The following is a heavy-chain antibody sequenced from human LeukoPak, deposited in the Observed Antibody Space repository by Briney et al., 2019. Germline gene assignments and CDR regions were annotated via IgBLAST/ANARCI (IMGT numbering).Heavy chain of an antibody. V-gene: IGHV3-23*01. D-gene: IGHD3-10*01. J-gene: IGHJ4*02. CDR3: AKAGSGSYYKKPRDY. CDR2: ISGSGGST. Sequence: GGSLRLSCAASGFTFSSYAMSWVRQAPGKGLEWVSAISGSGGSTYYADSVKGRFTISRDNSKNTLYLQMNSLGAEDTAVYYCAKAGSGSYYKKPRDYWGQGTLVTVSS. CDR1: GFTFSSYA.